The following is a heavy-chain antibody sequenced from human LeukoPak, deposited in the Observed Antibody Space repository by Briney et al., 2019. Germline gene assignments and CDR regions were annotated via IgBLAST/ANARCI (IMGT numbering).Heavy chain of an antibody. CDR2: IYTSGST. CDR3: ARGRGGWLQFFDY. Sequence: PSETLSLTCTVSGGSISSGSYYWSWIRQPAGKGLEWIGRIYTSGSTNYNPSLKSRVTISVDTSKNQFSLKLSSVTAADTAVYYCARGRGGWLQFFDYWGQGTLVTVSS. D-gene: IGHD5-24*01. J-gene: IGHJ4*02. V-gene: IGHV4-61*02. CDR1: GGSISSGSYY.